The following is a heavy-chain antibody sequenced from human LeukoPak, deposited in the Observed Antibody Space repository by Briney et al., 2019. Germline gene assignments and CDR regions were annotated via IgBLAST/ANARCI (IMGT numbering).Heavy chain of an antibody. CDR2: INIDGSST. D-gene: IGHD2-21*02. CDR3: EVVVTGNYYNYDMDX. CDR1: GFTFSRYW. V-gene: IGHV3-74*01. J-gene: IGHJ6*02. Sequence: GGSLRLSCVASGFTFSRYWMHWVRQAPGKGLVWVSRINIDGSSTNYADSVKGRFTISRDNAKNTLYLQMNSLRAEDTAVYYCEVVVTGNYYNYDMDXXGQXTTVTVSS.